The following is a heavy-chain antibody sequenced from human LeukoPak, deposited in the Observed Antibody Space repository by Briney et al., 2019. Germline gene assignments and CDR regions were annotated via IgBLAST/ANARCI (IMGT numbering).Heavy chain of an antibody. CDR1: GGSFSGYY. Sequence: PSETLSLTCAVYGGSFSGYYWSWIRQPPGKGLEWIEEINHSGSTNYNPSLKSRVTISVDTSKNQFSLKLSSVTAADTAVYYCARAANMVRGVMAWFDPWGQGTLVTVSS. V-gene: IGHV4-34*01. CDR2: INHSGST. J-gene: IGHJ5*02. CDR3: ARAANMVRGVMAWFDP. D-gene: IGHD3-10*01.